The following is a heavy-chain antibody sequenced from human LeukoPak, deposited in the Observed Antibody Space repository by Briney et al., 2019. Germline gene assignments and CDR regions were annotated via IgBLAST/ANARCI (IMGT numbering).Heavy chain of an antibody. CDR3: TRDHCRGDNCLSFDY. J-gene: IGHJ4*02. V-gene: IGHV1-18*04. CDR1: GYTFTSFG. Sequence: AASVKVSCKPSGYTFTSFGISWVRQAPGQGLEWMGWIGAYNGDTNYAQKFQGRVTMTTDTSTSTAYMDLRSLRSDDTAVYYCTRDHCRGDNCLSFDYWGQGTLVTVSS. D-gene: IGHD2-15*01. CDR2: IGAYNGDT.